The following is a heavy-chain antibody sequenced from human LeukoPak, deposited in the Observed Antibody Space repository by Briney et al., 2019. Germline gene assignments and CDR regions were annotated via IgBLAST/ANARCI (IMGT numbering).Heavy chain of an antibody. CDR3: ARGYCSGGSCYPRSLYWFDP. CDR2: IYYSGST. J-gene: IGHJ5*02. Sequence: PSETLSLTCTVSGGSISSYYWSWIRQPPGKGLEWIGYIYYSGSTNYNPSLKSRVTISVDTSKNQFSLKLSSVTAADTAVYYCARGYCSGGSCYPRSLYWFDPWGQGTLVTVSS. CDR1: GGSISSYY. V-gene: IGHV4-59*12. D-gene: IGHD2-15*01.